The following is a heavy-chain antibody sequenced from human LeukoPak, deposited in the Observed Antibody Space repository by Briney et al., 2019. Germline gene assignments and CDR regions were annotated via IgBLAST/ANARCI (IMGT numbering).Heavy chain of an antibody. CDR1: RFTFRSYA. J-gene: IGHJ4*02. D-gene: IGHD4-17*01. CDR3: SKDRGGTYGDYFAY. V-gene: IGHV3-23*01. Sequence: GGSLRLSCAASRFTFRSYAMSWVRQAPGKGLEWVSAIGGSGGTTYYADSVKGRFTISRDNSKNTLYLQMNSLRAEDTAVYYCSKDRGGTYGDYFAYWGRGTLVTVYS. CDR2: IGGSGGTT.